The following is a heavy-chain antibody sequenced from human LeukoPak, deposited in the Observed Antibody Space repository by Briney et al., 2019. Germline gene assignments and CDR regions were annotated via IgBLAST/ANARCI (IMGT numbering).Heavy chain of an antibody. J-gene: IGHJ5*02. Sequence: PSETLSLTCTVSGGSISSYYWSWIRQPPGKGLEWIGYIYTSGSTNYTPSLKSRVTISVDTSKNQFSLKLSSVTAADTAVYYCARVRAVAGIPSWSDPWGQGTLVTVSS. V-gene: IGHV4-4*09. D-gene: IGHD6-19*01. CDR2: IYTSGST. CDR3: ARVRAVAGIPSWSDP. CDR1: GGSISSYY.